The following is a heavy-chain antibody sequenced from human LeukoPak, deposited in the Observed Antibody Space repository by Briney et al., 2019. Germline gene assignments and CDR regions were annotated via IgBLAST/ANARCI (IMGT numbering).Heavy chain of an antibody. Sequence: GGSLRLSCAASGFTFSSYAVSWVRQAPGKGLEWVSVISGSGGSTYFADSVKGRFTISRDNSKNTLYVQVNSLGTEDTAAYYCAKGSYYDSSGSFYFDYWGQGTLVTVSS. CDR3: AKGSYYDSSGSFYFDY. CDR2: ISGSGGST. V-gene: IGHV3-23*01. D-gene: IGHD3-22*01. CDR1: GFTFSSYA. J-gene: IGHJ4*02.